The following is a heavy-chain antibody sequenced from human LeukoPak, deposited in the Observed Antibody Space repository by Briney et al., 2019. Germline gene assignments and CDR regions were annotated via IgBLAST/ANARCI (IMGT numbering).Heavy chain of an antibody. CDR2: ITPILGTA. D-gene: IGHD4-23*01. J-gene: IGHJ3*02. V-gene: IGHV1-69*10. CDR3: ARSLIDYGGSYDAFDI. Sequence: SVKVSCKASGGTFSTYAISWVRQAPGQGLEWMGGITPILGTANYAQKFQGRVTINADQSTSTAYMELSSLRSEDTAVYYCARSLIDYGGSYDAFDIWGQGTMVTISS. CDR1: GGTFSTYA.